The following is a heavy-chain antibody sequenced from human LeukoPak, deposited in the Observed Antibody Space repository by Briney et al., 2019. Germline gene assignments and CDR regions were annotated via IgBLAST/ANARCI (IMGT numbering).Heavy chain of an antibody. CDR1: GFTFSSYG. CDR2: IRYDGSNK. Sequence: PGGSLRLSCAASGFTFSSYGMHWVRQAPGKGLEWVAFIRYDGSNKYYADSVKGRFTISRDNSKNTLYLQMNSLRAEDTAVYYCAKTYLPGKYYDTLTGKDAFDIWGQGTMVTVSS. CDR3: AKTYLPGKYYDTLTGKDAFDI. J-gene: IGHJ3*02. V-gene: IGHV3-30*02. D-gene: IGHD3-9*01.